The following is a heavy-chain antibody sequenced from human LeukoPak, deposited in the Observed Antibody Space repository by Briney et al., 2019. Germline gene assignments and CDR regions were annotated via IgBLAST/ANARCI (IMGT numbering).Heavy chain of an antibody. CDR1: GGSISSYY. D-gene: IGHD3-22*01. CDR3: AGQSRQYYYDSSGYLDY. J-gene: IGHJ4*02. CDR2: IYYSGST. V-gene: IGHV4-59*08. Sequence: SETLSLTCTVSGGSISSYYWSWIRQPPGKGLEWIGYIYYSGSTNYNPSLKSRVTISVDTSKNQFSLKLSSVTAADTAVYYCAGQSRQYYYDSSGYLDYWGQGTLVTVSS.